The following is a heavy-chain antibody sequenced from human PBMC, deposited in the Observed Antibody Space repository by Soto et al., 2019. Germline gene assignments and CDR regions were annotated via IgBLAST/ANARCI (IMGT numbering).Heavy chain of an antibody. D-gene: IGHD1-26*01. Sequence: EVQLLESGGGLVQPGGSLRLSCAASGFTVNNHAMHWVRQAPGEGLEWVSGFAGDFINTRYADSVRGRFTISRDTSKNTLSLQMDSLRVEDTAIYYCVKWGGAGSDYWGQGTLVTVSS. CDR1: GFTVNNHA. CDR3: VKWGGAGSDY. J-gene: IGHJ4*02. CDR2: FAGDFINT. V-gene: IGHV3-23*01.